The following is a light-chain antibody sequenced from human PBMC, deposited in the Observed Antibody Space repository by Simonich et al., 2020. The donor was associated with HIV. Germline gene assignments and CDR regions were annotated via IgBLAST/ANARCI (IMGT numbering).Light chain of an antibody. Sequence: EIVMTQSPATLSVSPGERATLSCRASQSVSSNLAWYQQKPGQAPRLLIYGASTRATGIPARFSGSGSGTEFTLTISSMQSEDFAVYYCQQYYNTAPTFGGGTKVEIK. J-gene: IGKJ4*01. V-gene: IGKV3-15*01. CDR3: QQYYNTAPT. CDR1: QSVSSN. CDR2: GAS.